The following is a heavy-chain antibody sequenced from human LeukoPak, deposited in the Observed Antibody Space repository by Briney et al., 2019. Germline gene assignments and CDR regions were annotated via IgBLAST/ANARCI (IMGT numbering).Heavy chain of an antibody. J-gene: IGHJ4*02. Sequence: PSETLSLTCAVYGGSFSDYYWSWIRQPPGKGLEWIGEINHSGSTNYNPSLKSRVTISVDTSKNQFSLKLSSVTAADTAVYYCARSSTVVKYWGQGTLVTVSS. CDR2: INHSGST. D-gene: IGHD4-23*01. CDR3: ARSSTVVKY. CDR1: GGSFSDYY. V-gene: IGHV4-34*01.